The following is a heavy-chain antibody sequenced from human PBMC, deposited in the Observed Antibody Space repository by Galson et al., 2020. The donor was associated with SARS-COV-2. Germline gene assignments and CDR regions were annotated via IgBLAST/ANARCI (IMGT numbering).Heavy chain of an antibody. J-gene: IGHJ4*02. CDR3: ARGLARIDY. D-gene: IGHD2-21*01. CDR1: GGSIRGGGYS. Sequence: SETLSLTCAVSGGSIRGGGYSWSWIRQPPGKELEYIGYIYYNGDTYYNPSLRSRVSMSVDTSENQFSLRLTSVTAADTAVYYCARGLARIDYWGQGTLVTVSS. CDR2: IYYNGDT. V-gene: IGHV4-30-4*07.